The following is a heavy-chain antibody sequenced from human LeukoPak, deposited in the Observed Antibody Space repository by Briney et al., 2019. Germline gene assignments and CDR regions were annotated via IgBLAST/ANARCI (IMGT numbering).Heavy chain of an antibody. Sequence: GGSLRLSCAASGFTFSSYAMSWVRQAPGKGLEWVSYISSSGSTIYYADSVKGRFTISRDNAKNSLYLQMNSLRAEDTAVYYCARTDYYDSSTPDYWGQGTLVTVSS. J-gene: IGHJ4*02. V-gene: IGHV3-48*04. D-gene: IGHD3-22*01. CDR1: GFTFSSYA. CDR3: ARTDYYDSSTPDY. CDR2: ISSSGSTI.